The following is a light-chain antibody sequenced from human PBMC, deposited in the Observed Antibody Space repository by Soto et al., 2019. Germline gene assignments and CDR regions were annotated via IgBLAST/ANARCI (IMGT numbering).Light chain of an antibody. Sequence: QSALTQPASVSASPGQSITISCTGGKNDIGSSDYVSWYQQHPGKAPKLIIYGVSNRPSVTSDRFSGSKSGNTASLTISGLPADDEADYYCSSSTSSNTLVFGGGTKLTVL. V-gene: IGLV2-14*01. CDR3: SSSTSSNTLV. J-gene: IGLJ3*02. CDR1: KNDIGSSDY. CDR2: GVS.